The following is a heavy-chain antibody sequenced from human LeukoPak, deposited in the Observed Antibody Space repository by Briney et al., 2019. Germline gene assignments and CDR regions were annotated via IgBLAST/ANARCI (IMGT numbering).Heavy chain of an antibody. CDR3: AKVSGGGLYYDGMDV. CDR1: GFTFNNYA. D-gene: IGHD1-14*01. CDR2: ISGSGGTT. Sequence: PGGSLRLSCAASGFTFNNYAMNWVRQAPGKGLEWVSVISGSGGTTYYADPVEGRFTISRDSSKNTLYLQMNSLRAEDTAVYYCAKVSGGGLYYDGMDVWGQGTTVTVSS. J-gene: IGHJ6*02. V-gene: IGHV3-23*01.